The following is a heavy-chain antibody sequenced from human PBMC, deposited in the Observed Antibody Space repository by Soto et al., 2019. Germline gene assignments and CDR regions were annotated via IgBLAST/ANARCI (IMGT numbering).Heavy chain of an antibody. CDR2: ISGSGGST. CDR3: AKYGASCSSTSGYIDY. CDR1: GFTFSSYA. J-gene: IGHJ4*02. V-gene: IGHV3-23*01. Sequence: GGSLRLSCAASGFTFSSYAMSWVHQAPGKGLEWVSAISGSGGSTYYADSVKGRFTISRDNSKNTLYLQMNSLRAEDTAVYYCAKYGASCSSTSGYIDYWGQGTMVTVSS. D-gene: IGHD2-2*02.